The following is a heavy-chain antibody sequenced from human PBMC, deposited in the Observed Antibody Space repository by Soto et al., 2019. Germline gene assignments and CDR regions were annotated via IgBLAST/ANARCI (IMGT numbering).Heavy chain of an antibody. D-gene: IGHD3-10*01. Sequence: QVQLQQWGAGLLKPSETLSLTCAVDGGYFSGYYWSWIRQPPGEGLEWIGEINHSGSTNYNPSLKSRVTISVDPSKNQFSLKMSSVTAADTAVYYCARVPWFGELSDDAFDIWGQGTMVTVSS. J-gene: IGHJ3*02. CDR1: GGYFSGYY. CDR2: INHSGST. V-gene: IGHV4-34*01. CDR3: ARVPWFGELSDDAFDI.